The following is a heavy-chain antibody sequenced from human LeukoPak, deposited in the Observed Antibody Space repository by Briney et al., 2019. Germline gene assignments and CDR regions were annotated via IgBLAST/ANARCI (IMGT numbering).Heavy chain of an antibody. CDR2: IYYSGST. Sequence: PSETLSLTCTVSGGSISSYYWSWIRQPPGKGLEWIGYIYYSGSTNYNPPLKSRVTISVDTSKNQFSLKLSSVTAADTAVYYCARQVGYCSSTSCYHFDYWGQGTLVTVSS. CDR3: ARQVGYCSSTSCYHFDY. J-gene: IGHJ4*02. V-gene: IGHV4-59*08. D-gene: IGHD2-2*01. CDR1: GGSISSYY.